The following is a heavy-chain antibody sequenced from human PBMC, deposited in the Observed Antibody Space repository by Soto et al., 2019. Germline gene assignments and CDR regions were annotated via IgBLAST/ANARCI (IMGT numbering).Heavy chain of an antibody. CDR2: INSISDYT. Sequence: QVQLVESGGGLVKPGGSLRLSCAASGFTFSDYYMTWIRHAPGKGLEWVSYINSISDYTNYADSVRGRFSISRDNAKNSLYLQMNSLRAEDTAVYYYARVYGIQLPDYWGQGTLVTVSS. CDR1: GFTFSDYY. CDR3: ARVYGIQLPDY. D-gene: IGHD5-18*01. J-gene: IGHJ4*02. V-gene: IGHV3-11*06.